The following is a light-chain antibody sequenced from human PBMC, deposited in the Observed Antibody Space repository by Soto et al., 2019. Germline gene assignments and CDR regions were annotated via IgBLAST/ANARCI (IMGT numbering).Light chain of an antibody. CDR2: DAS. Sequence: DIQMTQSPSSLSASIGDRVSFTCQASQDISKFLNWYQHKPGQAPSLLIYDASKSHFGVPSRFSGSGAGTDFTFTISRLQPEDNATYDCQQYENRPYPFGPGTKVDVK. V-gene: IGKV1-33*01. CDR3: QQYENRPYP. CDR1: QDISKF. J-gene: IGKJ3*01.